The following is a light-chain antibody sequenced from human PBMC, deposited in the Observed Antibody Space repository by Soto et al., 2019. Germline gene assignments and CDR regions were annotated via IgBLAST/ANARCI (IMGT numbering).Light chain of an antibody. J-gene: IGLJ3*02. CDR2: EGT. CDR1: SSDVGAYNL. Sequence: QSVLTQPASVSGSPGQSITVSCTGTSSDVGAYNLVSWYQQHPGKAPRLIIYEGTKRPSGISHRFSGSKSDNTASLTISGLRAEDEAHYYCCSYAGSRTFVFGGGTKVTVL. CDR3: CSYAGSRTFV. V-gene: IGLV2-23*01.